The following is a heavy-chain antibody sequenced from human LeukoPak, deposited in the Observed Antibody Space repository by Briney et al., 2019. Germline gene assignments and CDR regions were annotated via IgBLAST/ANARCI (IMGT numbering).Heavy chain of an antibody. CDR3: AREGDMLLNYYSGMDV. CDR1: GGSISSGGYY. V-gene: IGHV4-31*02. CDR2: IYYSGSI. J-gene: IGHJ6*02. D-gene: IGHD2-15*01. Sequence: SETLSLTCSVSGGSISSGGYYWNWIRQHPGKGLEWIGYIYYSGSIYYNPSLKSRVTISVDTSKNHLSLKLTSVTAADTAIYFCAREGDMLLNYYSGMDVWGQGTTVTVSS.